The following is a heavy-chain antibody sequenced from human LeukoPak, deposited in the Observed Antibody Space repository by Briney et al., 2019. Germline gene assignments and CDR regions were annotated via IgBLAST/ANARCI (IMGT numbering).Heavy chain of an antibody. V-gene: IGHV1-69*04. CDR3: AESMLSNGDWFDP. Sequence: SVKVSCKASGGTFSSYAISWMRQAPGQGLEWMGRIVPILGIANYAQKFQGRVTITADKSTSTAYMELSSLRSEDTAVYYCAESMLSNGDWFDPWGQGTLVTVSS. CDR2: IVPILGIA. D-gene: IGHD2-21*01. J-gene: IGHJ5*02. CDR1: GGTFSSYA.